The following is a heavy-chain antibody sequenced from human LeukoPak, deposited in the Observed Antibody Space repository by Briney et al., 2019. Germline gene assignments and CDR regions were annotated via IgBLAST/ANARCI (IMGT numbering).Heavy chain of an antibody. CDR2: ISSSGSTI. Sequence: GGSLRLSCAASGFTFSDYYMSWIRQAPGKGLEWVSYISSSGSTIYYADSVKGRFTISRDNSKNTLYLQMNSLRAEDTAVYYCARAIAVAGGEFDYWGQGTLVTVSS. CDR3: ARAIAVAGGEFDY. D-gene: IGHD6-19*01. J-gene: IGHJ4*02. CDR1: GFTFSDYY. V-gene: IGHV3-11*04.